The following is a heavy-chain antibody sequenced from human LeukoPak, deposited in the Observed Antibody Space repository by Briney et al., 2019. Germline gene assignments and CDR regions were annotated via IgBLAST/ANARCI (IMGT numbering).Heavy chain of an antibody. D-gene: IGHD1-26*01. CDR2: VYYSGST. Sequence: PSETLSLTCIVSGGSVSSGSYYWSWIRQPPGKGLEWIGYVYYSGSTNYNPSLKSRVTISVDTSKNQFSLKLTSVTAADTAVYYCARGDSGSFSQFDCWGQGTLVTVSS. CDR1: GGSVSSGSYY. J-gene: IGHJ4*02. V-gene: IGHV4-61*01. CDR3: ARGDSGSFSQFDC.